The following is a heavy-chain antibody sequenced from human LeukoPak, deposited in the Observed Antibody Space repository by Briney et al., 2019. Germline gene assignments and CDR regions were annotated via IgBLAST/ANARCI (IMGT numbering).Heavy chain of an antibody. Sequence: PGGSLKLSCAASGITFSKAWMTWVRRAPGKGLEWVGRILSKTDGGTANYAAPVKGRFTISRDDSKDTVYLQMNSLKSEDTAAYYCTTQRAGAFDYWGQGTLVTVSS. CDR1: GITFSKAW. D-gene: IGHD3-10*01. CDR3: TTQRAGAFDY. CDR2: ILSKTDGGTA. J-gene: IGHJ4*02. V-gene: IGHV3-15*06.